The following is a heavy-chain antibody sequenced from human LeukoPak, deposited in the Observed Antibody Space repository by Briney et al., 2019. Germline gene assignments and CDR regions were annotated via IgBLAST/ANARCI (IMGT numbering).Heavy chain of an antibody. CDR1: GFTFSSYW. CDR3: ARGRPHGTDY. CDR2: IASDGSST. V-gene: IGHV3-74*01. Sequence: PGGSLRLSCAASGFTFSSYWMNWVRHAPGKGLVWVSRIASDGSSTTYADSVKGRFRISRDNAKNTLYLQMNSLRVEDTAVYYCARGRPHGTDYWGQGTLVTVSS. D-gene: IGHD6-13*01. J-gene: IGHJ4*02.